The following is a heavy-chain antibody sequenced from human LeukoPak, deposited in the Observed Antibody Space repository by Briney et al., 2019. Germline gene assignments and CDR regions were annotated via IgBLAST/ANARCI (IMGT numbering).Heavy chain of an antibody. J-gene: IGHJ4*02. D-gene: IGHD3-22*01. CDR1: GGSIGSYD. Sequence: SETLSLTCTVSGGSIGSYDWNWIRQPAGKGLEWIGRINTIGMTNYNPSLKSRVTVSADTSKNQFSLNLNSVTASDQAVYYCARHPVWHDGSVYYGYFFDYWGQGALVTVSS. CDR3: ARHPVWHDGSVYYGYFFDY. CDR2: INTIGMT. V-gene: IGHV4-4*07.